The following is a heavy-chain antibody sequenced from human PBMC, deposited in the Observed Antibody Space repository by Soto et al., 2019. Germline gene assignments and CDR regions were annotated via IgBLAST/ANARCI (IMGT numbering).Heavy chain of an antibody. Sequence: DVQLVESGGGLMQPGESLRLSCAASGLTVSGKKYVAWVRQAPGKGLEWVSALYDVDGSFYADSVKGRFTTSSDSSKTTVYLQLNGLRPDDTSVYYCATWHEREHAYDVWGQGTTVTFSS. J-gene: IGHJ3*01. V-gene: IGHV3-53*01. CDR1: GLTVSGKKY. CDR3: ATWHEREHAYDV. CDR2: LYDVDGS. D-gene: IGHD1-1*01.